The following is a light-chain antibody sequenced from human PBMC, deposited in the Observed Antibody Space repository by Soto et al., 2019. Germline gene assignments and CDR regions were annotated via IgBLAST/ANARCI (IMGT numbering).Light chain of an antibody. CDR1: SSDVGSYNF. Sequence: SALTQPASVSGSPGQSITISCTGTSSDVGSYNFVSWYQQHPGKAPKLMIYEGTKRPSGLSNRFSGSKSGNTASLTISGLQAEDEADYYCCSYAGSDTWVFGGGTKLTVL. J-gene: IGLJ3*02. CDR2: EGT. V-gene: IGLV2-23*01. CDR3: CSYAGSDTWV.